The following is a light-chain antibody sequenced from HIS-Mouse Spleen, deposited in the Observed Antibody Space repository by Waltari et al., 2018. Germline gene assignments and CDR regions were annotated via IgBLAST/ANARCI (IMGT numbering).Light chain of an antibody. V-gene: IGLV2-23*01. CDR3: CSYAGSSTWV. J-gene: IGLJ3*02. Sequence: QSALTQPASVSGSPGQSITISCTGTSSDVGSYTLFSWYQQHSGKAPKLMIYEGSKRPSGVSNRFSGSKSGNTASLTISGLQAEDEADYYCCSYAGSSTWVFGGGTKLTVL. CDR1: SSDVGSYTL. CDR2: EGS.